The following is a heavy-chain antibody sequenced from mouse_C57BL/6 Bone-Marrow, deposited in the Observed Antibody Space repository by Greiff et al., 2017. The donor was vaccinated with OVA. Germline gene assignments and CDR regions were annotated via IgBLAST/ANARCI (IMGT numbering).Heavy chain of an antibody. V-gene: IGHV1-61*01. Sequence: QVQLKQPGAELVRPGSSVKLSCKASGYTFTSYWMDWVKQRPGQGLEWIGNIYPSDSETHYNQKFKDKATLTVDKSSSTAYMQLSSLTSEDSAVYYCARLLPPYFDYWGQGTTLTASS. CDR1: GYTFTSYW. D-gene: IGHD1-1*01. CDR3: ARLLPPYFDY. CDR2: IYPSDSET. J-gene: IGHJ2*01.